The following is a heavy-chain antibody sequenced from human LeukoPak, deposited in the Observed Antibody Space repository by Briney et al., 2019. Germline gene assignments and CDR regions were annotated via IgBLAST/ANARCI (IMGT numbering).Heavy chain of an antibody. CDR1: GYSFTSYW. CDR2: IYPGDSDT. D-gene: IGHD6-13*01. J-gene: IGHJ4*02. CDR3: ARGSSSSWRFYYFNY. Sequence: KPGESLKISCKGSGYSFTSYWIGWVRQMPGKGLEWMGIIYPGDSDTRYNPPFQGQVTISADKSISTAYLQWSSLRASDTAMYYCARGSSSSWRFYYFNYWGQGTLVNVSS. V-gene: IGHV5-51*03.